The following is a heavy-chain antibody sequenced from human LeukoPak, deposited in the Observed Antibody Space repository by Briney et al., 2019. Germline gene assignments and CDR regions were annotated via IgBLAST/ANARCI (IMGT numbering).Heavy chain of an antibody. V-gene: IGHV1-2*02. Sequence: ASVKVSCKASEYTFTGYYMHWVRQAPGQGLEWMGWINPNSGGTNYAQKFQGRVTMTRDTSISTAYMELSRLRSDDTAVYYCARAALYCSSTSCYNYFDYWGQGTLVTVSS. CDR3: ARAALYCSSTSCYNYFDY. CDR1: EYTFTGYY. J-gene: IGHJ4*02. D-gene: IGHD2-2*02. CDR2: INPNSGGT.